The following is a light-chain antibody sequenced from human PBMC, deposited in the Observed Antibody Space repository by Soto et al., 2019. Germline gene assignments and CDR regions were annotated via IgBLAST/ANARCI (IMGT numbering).Light chain of an antibody. V-gene: IGKV3-15*01. J-gene: IGKJ2*01. Sequence: EIVMTQSPATLSVSPGERATLSCRASQSVSSNLAWYQQKPGQAPRLLIYGASTRATGIPARFSGSGSGTEFTLTISSLQSEDSAVFYCLQYHSSPYTFGQGTKLEI. CDR1: QSVSSN. CDR2: GAS. CDR3: LQYHSSPYT.